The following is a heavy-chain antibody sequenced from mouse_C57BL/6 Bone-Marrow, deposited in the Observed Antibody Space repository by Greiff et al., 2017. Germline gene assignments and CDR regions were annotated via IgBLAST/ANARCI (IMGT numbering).Heavy chain of an antibody. J-gene: IGHJ2*02. CDR2: ICPTSGRT. CDR1: GYTFTSYC. Sequence: QVHVMQPGAELVQPGASVKMSCKASGYTFTSYCISWVNQTPGQGLEWIGDICPTSGRTNYNEKFKSKGILTVDTSSNTAYMQLSSQISEDSAVFYCASSGALGRGFDYWGQGTSVTVSS. D-gene: IGHD4-1*01. V-gene: IGHV1-55*01. CDR3: ASSGALGRGFDY.